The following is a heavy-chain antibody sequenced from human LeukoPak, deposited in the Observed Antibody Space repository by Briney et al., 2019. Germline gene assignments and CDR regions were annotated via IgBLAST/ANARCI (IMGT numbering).Heavy chain of an antibody. CDR2: ISGSGGST. D-gene: IGHD3-9*01. J-gene: IGHJ3*02. V-gene: IGHV3-23*01. CDR1: GFTFSSYA. Sequence: SGGSLRLSCAASGFTFSSYAMSWVRQAPGKGLEWVSAISGSGGSTYYADSVKGRFTISRDNSKNTLYLQMNSLRAEDTAVYYCATRPTYYDILTAAFDIWGQGTMVTVSS. CDR3: ATRPTYYDILTAAFDI.